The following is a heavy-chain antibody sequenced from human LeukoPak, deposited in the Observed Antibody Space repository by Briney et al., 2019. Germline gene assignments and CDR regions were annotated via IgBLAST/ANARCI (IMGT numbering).Heavy chain of an antibody. D-gene: IGHD3-22*01. V-gene: IGHV3-23*01. CDR3: AKDLGGRYYNTSGYGS. Sequence: GGSLRLSCAASGFTFSSYAMSWVRQAPGKGLEWVSVIGDSGGSTYYADSVKGRFTISRDNSKNTLYLQMNSLRAEDTALYYCAKDLGGRYYNTSGYGSWGQGTLVTVSS. J-gene: IGHJ5*02. CDR2: IGDSGGST. CDR1: GFTFSSYA.